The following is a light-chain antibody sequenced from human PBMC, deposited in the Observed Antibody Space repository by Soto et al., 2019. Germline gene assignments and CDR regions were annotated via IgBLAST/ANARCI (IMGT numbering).Light chain of an antibody. CDR2: EVS. CDR1: SSDIGGYNY. Sequence: QAVVTQPASVSGSPGQSITISCIGTSSDIGGYNYVSWYQQHPGKVPKLMIYEVSNRPSGVSNRFSGSKSGNTASLTISGLQAEDEADYYCSSYTSSSTYVFGTGTNVTVL. CDR3: SSYTSSSTYV. J-gene: IGLJ1*01. V-gene: IGLV2-14*01.